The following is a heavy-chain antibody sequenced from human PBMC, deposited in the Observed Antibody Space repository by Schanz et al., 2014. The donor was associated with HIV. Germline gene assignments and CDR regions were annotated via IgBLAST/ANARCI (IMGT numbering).Heavy chain of an antibody. Sequence: EVQLLESGGGLVQPGGSLRLSCAASGFTFNNYAMTWVRQAPGKGLEWVSSISESGGRSYYADSVNGRFTISRDNCKNTLYLQMTTLRTEDTAVYYCAKPEYDSRGNSQSHFDSWGQGTLVTVSS. J-gene: IGHJ4*02. V-gene: IGHV3-23*01. CDR2: ISESGGRS. D-gene: IGHD3-22*01. CDR1: GFTFNNYA. CDR3: AKPEYDSRGNSQSHFDS.